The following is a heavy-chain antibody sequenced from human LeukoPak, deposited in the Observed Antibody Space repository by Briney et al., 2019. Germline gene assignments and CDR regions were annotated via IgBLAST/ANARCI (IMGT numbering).Heavy chain of an antibody. D-gene: IGHD6-13*01. CDR2: ISGSGGST. V-gene: IGHV3-23*01. Sequence: GGSLRLSCAASGFTFSSYAMSWVRQAPGKGLEWVSAISGSGGSTYYADSVKGRFTISRDNSKNTLYLQMNSLRAEDTAVYYCVKGLAAALYYYYGMDVWGQGTTVTVSS. J-gene: IGHJ6*02. CDR1: GFTFSSYA. CDR3: VKGLAAALYYYYGMDV.